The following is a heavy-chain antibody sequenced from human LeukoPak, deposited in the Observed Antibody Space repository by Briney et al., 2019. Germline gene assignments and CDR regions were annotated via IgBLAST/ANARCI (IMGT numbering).Heavy chain of an antibody. CDR1: GYTFTGYY. Sequence: ASVKVSCKASGYTFTGYYMHWVRQAPGQGLEWMGWINPNSGGTNYAQKFQGRVTMTRDTSISTAYMELSRLRSDDTAVYYCAGSKSSNLNWFDPWGQGTLVTVSS. D-gene: IGHD6-13*01. CDR2: INPNSGGT. J-gene: IGHJ5*02. CDR3: AGSKSSNLNWFDP. V-gene: IGHV1-2*02.